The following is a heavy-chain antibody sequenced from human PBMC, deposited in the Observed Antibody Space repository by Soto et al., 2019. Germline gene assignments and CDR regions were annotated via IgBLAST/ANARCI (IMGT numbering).Heavy chain of an antibody. Sequence: PGGSLRLSCAASGFTFSNYAMHWVRQAPGKGLEYVSAISSHGDSTYYANSVKGRFTISRDNSKNTLYLQMGSLRTEDTAVYYCAKSLSSGWQTNYYYYGMDVWGQGTTVTVSS. V-gene: IGHV3-64*01. J-gene: IGHJ6*02. CDR3: AKSLSSGWQTNYYYYGMDV. D-gene: IGHD6-19*01. CDR2: ISSHGDST. CDR1: GFTFSNYA.